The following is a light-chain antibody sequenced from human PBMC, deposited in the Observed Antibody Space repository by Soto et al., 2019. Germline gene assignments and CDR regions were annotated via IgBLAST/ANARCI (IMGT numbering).Light chain of an antibody. CDR2: GAS. V-gene: IGKV1-27*01. CDR3: QKYNSVPLT. Sequence: DIQMTQSPSSLSAPVGDRVTITCRASQDIRSYLAWYQQKPGRGPKLLIYGASTLQSGVPSRFSGSGSGTDFTLTISSLQPEDVATYYCQKYNSVPLTFGPGTKVDLK. CDR1: QDIRSY. J-gene: IGKJ3*01.